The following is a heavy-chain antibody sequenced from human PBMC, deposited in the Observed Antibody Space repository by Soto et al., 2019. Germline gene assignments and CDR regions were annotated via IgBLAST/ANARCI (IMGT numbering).Heavy chain of an antibody. J-gene: IGHJ6*03. CDR1: GFTFSSYW. D-gene: IGHD3-16*02. V-gene: IGHV3-7*01. Sequence: GGSLRLSCAASGFTFSSYWMSWVRQAPGKGLEWVANIKQDGSEKYYVDSVKGRFTISRDNAKNSLYLQMNSLRAEDTAVYYCARWAPGVYLGELSLRKLLYYYYYMDVWGKGTTVTVSS. CDR2: IKQDGSEK. CDR3: ARWAPGVYLGELSLRKLLYYYYYMDV.